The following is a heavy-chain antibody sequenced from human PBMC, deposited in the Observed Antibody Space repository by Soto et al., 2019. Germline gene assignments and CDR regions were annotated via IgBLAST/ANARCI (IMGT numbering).Heavy chain of an antibody. CDR1: GFTFSTSW. CDR3: AGEFCSGGVCSRALDL. CDR2: ISGDGSST. D-gene: IGHD2-15*01. J-gene: IGHJ3*01. V-gene: IGHV3-74*01. Sequence: EVQLVESGGGLVQPGGSLRLSCAASGFTFSTSWMHWVLQVPGKGLVWVARISGDGSSTRTADSVTGRFPVSRVNARNTLSQQVNSLRVEVTAVYHCAGEFCSGGVCSRALDLWGQPAMVTV.